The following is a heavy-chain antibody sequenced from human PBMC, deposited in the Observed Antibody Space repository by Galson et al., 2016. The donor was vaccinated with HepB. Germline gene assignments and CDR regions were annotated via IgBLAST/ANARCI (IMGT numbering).Heavy chain of an antibody. V-gene: IGHV3-21*01. CDR3: ARVREQQLLDAFDI. Sequence: SLRLSCATSGFTFTRYNMNWVRQAPGEGLEWVSSISSGSSYIYYADSVKGRFTISRDNVKKSLYLQMSSLRPEDTAVYYCARVREQQLLDAFDIWGQGTMVTVSS. J-gene: IGHJ3*02. D-gene: IGHD6-13*01. CDR2: ISSGSSYI. CDR1: GFTFTRYN.